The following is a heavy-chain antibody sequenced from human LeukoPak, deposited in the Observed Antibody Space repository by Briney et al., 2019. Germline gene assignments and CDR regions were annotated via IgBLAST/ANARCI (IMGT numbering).Heavy chain of an antibody. CDR2: IRSSSSTI. CDR1: GFTFSNYS. CDR3: ARAKRNGFDI. V-gene: IGHV3-48*01. J-gene: IGHJ3*02. Sequence: GGSLRLSCEASGFTFSNYSVNWVRQAPGKGLEWVSYIRSSSSTIYYADSVKGRFTISRDNAKNSLYLQMNSLRAEDTAVYYCARAKRNGFDIWGQGTMVTVSS.